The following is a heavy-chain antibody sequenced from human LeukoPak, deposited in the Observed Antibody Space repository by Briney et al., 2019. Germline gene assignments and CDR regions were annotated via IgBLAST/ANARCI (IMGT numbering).Heavy chain of an antibody. CDR2: ISGSGGST. CDR3: AKDPTLWFGELLFDY. J-gene: IGHJ4*02. V-gene: IGHV3-23*01. D-gene: IGHD3-10*01. Sequence: PGGSLRLSCAASGFTFSSYAMSWVRQAPGKGLEWVSAISGSGGSTYYADSVKGRFTISRDNSKNTLYLQMNSLRAEDTAVYYCAKDPTLWFGELLFDYWGQGTLVTVSS. CDR1: GFTFSSYA.